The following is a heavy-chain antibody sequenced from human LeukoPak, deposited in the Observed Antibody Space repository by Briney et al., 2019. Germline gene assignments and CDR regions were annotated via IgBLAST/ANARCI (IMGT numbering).Heavy chain of an antibody. CDR3: ASQGAYDPTLHAPPKNRNWFDP. J-gene: IGHJ5*02. CDR1: GYSISSGYY. Sequence: PSETLSLTCTVSGYSISSGYYWGWIRQPPGKGLEWIGSIYHSGSTYYNPSLKSRATISVDTSKNQFSLKLSSVTAADTAVYYCASQGAYDPTLHAPPKNRNWFDPWGQGTLVTVSS. D-gene: IGHD3-16*01. V-gene: IGHV4-38-2*02. CDR2: IYHSGST.